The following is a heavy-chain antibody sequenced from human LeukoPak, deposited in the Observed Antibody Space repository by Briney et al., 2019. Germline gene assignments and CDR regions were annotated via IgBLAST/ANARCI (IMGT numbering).Heavy chain of an antibody. Sequence: SGPTLVNPTQTLTLTCTFSGFSLSTSGVGVGWTRQPPGKALEWLALIYWDDDKRYSPSLKSRLTITKDTSKNQVVLTMTNVDPVDTATYYCAHRRRSSRGGTLDPWGQGTLVTVSS. V-gene: IGHV2-5*02. J-gene: IGHJ5*02. D-gene: IGHD6-13*01. CDR3: AHRRRSSRGGTLDP. CDR1: GFSLSTSGVG. CDR2: IYWDDDK.